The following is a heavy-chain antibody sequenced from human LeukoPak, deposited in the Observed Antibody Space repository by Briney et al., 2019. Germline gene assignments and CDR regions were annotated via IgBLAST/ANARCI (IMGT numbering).Heavy chain of an antibody. CDR3: ARDTDPDY. Sequence: GSLRLSCAASGFTFSSYWMTWVRQAPGKGLEWVANMNQDGSQKYYVDSVKGRFTISRDNAKNSLYLLMNSLRAEDTAVYYCARDTDPDYWGQGTLVTVSS. CDR2: MNQDGSQK. J-gene: IGHJ4*02. CDR1: GFTFSSYW. V-gene: IGHV3-7*05.